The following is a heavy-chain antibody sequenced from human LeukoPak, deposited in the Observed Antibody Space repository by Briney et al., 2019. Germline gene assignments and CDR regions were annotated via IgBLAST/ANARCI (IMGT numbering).Heavy chain of an antibody. CDR3: ANSVHDYGANWGYFQH. V-gene: IGHV1-69*13. J-gene: IGHJ1*01. Sequence: SVKVSCKASGGTFSSYAISWVRQAPGQGLEWMGGIIPIFGTANYAQKFQGRVTITADESTSTAYMELSSLRSEDTAVYYCANSVHDYGANWGYFQHWGQGTLVTVSS. CDR1: GGTFSSYA. D-gene: IGHD4/OR15-4a*01. CDR2: IIPIFGTA.